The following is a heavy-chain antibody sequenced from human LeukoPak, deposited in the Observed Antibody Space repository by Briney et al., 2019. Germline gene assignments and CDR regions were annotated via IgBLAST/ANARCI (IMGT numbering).Heavy chain of an antibody. CDR2: INGSGGST. CDR3: AKGGGWGWSGDACDI. D-gene: IGHD2-15*01. J-gene: IGHJ3*02. CDR1: GFTFSSYA. V-gene: IGHV3-23*01. Sequence: GGSLRLSCAASGFTFSSYAMSWVRQAPGKGLEWVSAINGSGGSTYYADSVKGRFTISRDNSKNTLYLQMNSLRAEDTAVYYCAKGGGWGWSGDACDIWLEATMVGVCS.